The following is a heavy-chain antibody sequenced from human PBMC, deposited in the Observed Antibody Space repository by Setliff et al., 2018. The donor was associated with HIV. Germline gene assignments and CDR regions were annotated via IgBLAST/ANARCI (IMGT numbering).Heavy chain of an antibody. CDR3: ASKGGSGNYPDSDAFDI. D-gene: IGHD3-10*01. Sequence: SVKVSCKASGYTFTGYYMHWVRQAPGQGLEWMGVIYPSGDMTNSAEKFRGRVTMTRDTSTSTVYMELRSLRSEDTAIYYCASKGGSGNYPDSDAFDIWGQGTLVTVSS. J-gene: IGHJ3*02. CDR2: IYPSGDMT. V-gene: IGHV1-46*01. CDR1: GYTFTGYY.